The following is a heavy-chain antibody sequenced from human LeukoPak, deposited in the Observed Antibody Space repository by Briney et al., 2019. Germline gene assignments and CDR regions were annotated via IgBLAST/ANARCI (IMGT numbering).Heavy chain of an antibody. V-gene: IGHV1-46*01. CDR1: GYTFTSYY. CDR3: ARSYDSSGYYTLVPDY. Sequence: ASVKVSCKASGYTFTSYYMHWVRQAPGQGLEWMGIINPSGGSTSYAQKFQGRVTMTRDTSTSTVYMELSSLRSEDTAVYYCARSYDSSGYYTLVPDYWGQGTLATVSS. J-gene: IGHJ4*02. CDR2: INPSGGST. D-gene: IGHD3-22*01.